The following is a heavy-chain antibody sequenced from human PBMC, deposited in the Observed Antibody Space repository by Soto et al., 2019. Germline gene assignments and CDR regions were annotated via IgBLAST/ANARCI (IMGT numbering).Heavy chain of an antibody. D-gene: IGHD2-8*01. CDR3: AICLRQWYYGIDV. V-gene: IGHV4-34*01. CDR1: GGSFSGDY. CDR2: ISHSGST. J-gene: IGHJ6*02. Sequence: PSETLSLTCAVYGGSFSGDYWTGIRQPPGKGREWIGEISHSGSTNYNPSLESRVTISVATSKNPFSLKLTSVTAADTSVYYCAICLRQWYYGIDVWDQGTTVTVSS.